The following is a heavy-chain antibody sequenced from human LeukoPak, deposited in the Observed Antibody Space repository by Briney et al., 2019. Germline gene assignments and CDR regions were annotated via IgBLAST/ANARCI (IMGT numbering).Heavy chain of an antibody. J-gene: IGHJ4*02. Sequence: QPGGSLRLSCAVSGFTFSNYAMSWVRQAPGKGLEWVSGISGSGGNTDYADSVRGRFTISRDNSKNTLNLQMNSLRAEDTAIYYCAKDPRAISGYWGQGTLVIVSS. CDR1: GFTFSNYA. V-gene: IGHV3-23*01. CDR2: ISGSGGNT. CDR3: AKDPRAISGY. D-gene: IGHD2-2*01.